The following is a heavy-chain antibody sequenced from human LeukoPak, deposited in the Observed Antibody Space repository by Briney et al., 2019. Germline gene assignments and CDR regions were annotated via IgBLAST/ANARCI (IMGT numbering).Heavy chain of an antibody. J-gene: IGHJ6*02. CDR3: ARMERFLYYYYGMDV. V-gene: IGHV3-7*01. Sequence: GGSLRLSCAASGFTFSSYWMSWVRQAPGKGLEWVANIKQDGSEKYYVDSVKGRFTISRDNAKNSLYLQMSSLRAEDTAVYYCARMERFLYYYYGMDVWGQGTTVTVSS. CDR2: IKQDGSEK. CDR1: GFTFSSYW. D-gene: IGHD3-3*01.